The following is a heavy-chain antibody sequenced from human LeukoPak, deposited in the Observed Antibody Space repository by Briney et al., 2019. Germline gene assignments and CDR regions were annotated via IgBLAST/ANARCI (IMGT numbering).Heavy chain of an antibody. CDR2: IYPGDCDT. J-gene: IGHJ3*02. V-gene: IGHV5-51*01. CDR3: ARRGPIFGSKAFDI. Sequence: KSGASLKISCKGSGYSFTSYWIGWVRPMPGKGLEWMGIIYPGDCDTRYSPSFQGQVTISADKSISTAYLQWSSLKASDTAMYYCARRGPIFGSKAFDIWGQGTMVTVSS. D-gene: IGHD3-3*01. CDR1: GYSFTSYW.